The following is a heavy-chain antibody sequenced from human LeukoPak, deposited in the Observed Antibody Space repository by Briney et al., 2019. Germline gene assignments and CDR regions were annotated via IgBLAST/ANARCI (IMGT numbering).Heavy chain of an antibody. Sequence: GGSLRLSCAASGFTVSNNYMSWVRQDLGRGLDWVSIIYSGGSTYYADSVQGRFTISRDNSKNTLYFQMNSLRAEDTAVYYCARDLNYYGSGSYRDDAFDIWGQGTMVTVSS. D-gene: IGHD3-10*01. CDR3: ARDLNYYGSGSYRDDAFDI. CDR1: GFTVSNNY. CDR2: IYSGGST. V-gene: IGHV3-53*01. J-gene: IGHJ3*02.